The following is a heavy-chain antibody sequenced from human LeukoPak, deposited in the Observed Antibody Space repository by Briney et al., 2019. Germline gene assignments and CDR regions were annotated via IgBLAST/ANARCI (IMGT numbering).Heavy chain of an antibody. J-gene: IGHJ6*02. CDR2: INAGNGNT. CDR1: GYTFTSYA. CDR3: ASRYCSSTSCYPDYYYGMDV. V-gene: IGHV1-3*01. Sequence: ASVMVSCKASGYTFTSYAMHWVRQAPGQRLEWMGWINAGNGNTKYSQKFQGRVTITRDTSASTAYMELSSLRSEDTAVYYCASRYCSSTSCYPDYYYGMDVWGQGTTVTVSS. D-gene: IGHD2-2*01.